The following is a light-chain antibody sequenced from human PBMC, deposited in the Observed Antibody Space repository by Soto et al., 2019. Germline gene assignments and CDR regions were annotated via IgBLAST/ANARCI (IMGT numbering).Light chain of an antibody. Sequence: QSVLTQPPSASGTPGQRVTISCSGSSSNIESNTVTWYQQLPGTAPTLVIYSNYDRPSGVPDRFSGSTSGTSASLVIRGLQSEDEADYYCAAWDDILNGYVFGGGTKVTVL. CDR3: AAWDDILNGYV. J-gene: IGLJ1*01. CDR2: SNY. CDR1: SSNIESNT. V-gene: IGLV1-44*01.